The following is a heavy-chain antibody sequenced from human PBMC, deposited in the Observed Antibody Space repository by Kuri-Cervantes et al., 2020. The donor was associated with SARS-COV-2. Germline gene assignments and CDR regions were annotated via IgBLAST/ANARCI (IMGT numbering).Heavy chain of an antibody. CDR2: INHSGST. CDR3: AGFYYYDSSGFVANYYYMDV. D-gene: IGHD3-22*01. J-gene: IGHJ6*03. Sequence: GSLRLSCAVFGGSFSGYYWSWIRQSPGKGLEWIGKINHSGSTNYNPSLSSRVTISVDMSKNQFSLRLSSVTAADTAVYYCAGFYYYDSSGFVANYYYMDVWGKGTTVTVSS. V-gene: IGHV4-34*01. CDR1: GGSFSGYY.